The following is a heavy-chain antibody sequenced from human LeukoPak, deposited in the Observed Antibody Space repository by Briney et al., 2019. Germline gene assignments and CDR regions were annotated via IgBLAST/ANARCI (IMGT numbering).Heavy chain of an antibody. D-gene: IGHD3-22*01. J-gene: IGHJ4*02. CDR2: IWYDGSNK. Sequence: GGSLRLSCAASGFPFSNYGMHWVRQAPGKGLEWVAVIWYDGSNKYYVDSVTGRFTISRDNSKNTLYLQMNSLRAEDTAVYYCARGIYDSSGYYYFDYWGQGTLVTVSS. CDR1: GFPFSNYG. CDR3: ARGIYDSSGYYYFDY. V-gene: IGHV3-33*08.